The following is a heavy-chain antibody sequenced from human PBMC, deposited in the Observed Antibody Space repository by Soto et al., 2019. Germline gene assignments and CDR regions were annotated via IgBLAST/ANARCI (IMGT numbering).Heavy chain of an antibody. CDR1: GFTFSSYS. CDR2: ISSSSSYI. Sequence: SLRLSCAASGFTFSSYSMNWVRQAPGKGLEWVSSISSSSSYIYYADSVKGRFTISRDNAKNSLYLQMNSLRAEDTAIYYCAINSGWPGRMDVWGQGTTVTVSS. CDR3: AINSGWPGRMDV. D-gene: IGHD1-26*01. J-gene: IGHJ6*02. V-gene: IGHV3-21*01.